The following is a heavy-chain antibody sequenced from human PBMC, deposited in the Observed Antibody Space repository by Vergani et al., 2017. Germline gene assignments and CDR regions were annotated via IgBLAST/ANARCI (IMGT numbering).Heavy chain of an antibody. CDR1: GFTLSNYD. V-gene: IGHV3-33*01. J-gene: IGHJ5*02. Sequence: QVQLAESGGGRVQPGRSLRLSCATSGFTLSNYDMQWIRQGPGKGLEWVAVTWYDGNNKQYADSVKGRFTISRDNSKSTMYLQMNSLRDEDTGVYYCARDLRLLYNRFDPWGQGTLVTVSS. D-gene: IGHD1-14*01. CDR2: TWYDGNNK. CDR3: ARDLRLLYNRFDP.